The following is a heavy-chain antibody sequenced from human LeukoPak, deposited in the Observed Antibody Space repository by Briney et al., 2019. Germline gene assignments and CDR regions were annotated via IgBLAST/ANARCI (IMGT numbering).Heavy chain of an antibody. CDR2: INHSGSP. Sequence: SETLSLTCAVYGGSLSNYYWSWIRQPPGKGLEWMGEINHSGSPNYNPSLKSRVTISVDMSKNQFSLELSFVTAADTAVYYCARGPASGSNFAWFDPWGQGTLVTVSS. J-gene: IGHJ5*02. CDR1: GGSLSNYY. D-gene: IGHD3-10*01. CDR3: ARGPASGSNFAWFDP. V-gene: IGHV4-34*01.